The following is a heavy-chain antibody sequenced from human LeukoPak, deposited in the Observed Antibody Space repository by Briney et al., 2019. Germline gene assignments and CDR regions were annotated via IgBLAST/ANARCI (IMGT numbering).Heavy chain of an antibody. Sequence: SETLSLTCTVSGGSISGYYWTWIRQPPGRGLEWIGYIYYSGNTKYNSSLESRVTISVDTSKNQFSLKLTSVTAADTAVYYCARDSQTYGQYWFDPWGQGTLVTVSS. CDR1: GGSISGYY. CDR3: ARDSQTYGQYWFDP. CDR2: IYYSGNT. D-gene: IGHD3-10*01. V-gene: IGHV4-59*01. J-gene: IGHJ5*02.